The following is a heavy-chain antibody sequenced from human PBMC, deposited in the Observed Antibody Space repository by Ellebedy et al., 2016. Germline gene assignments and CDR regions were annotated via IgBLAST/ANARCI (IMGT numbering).Heavy chain of an antibody. CDR3: ARRFVPLTTYIVVVVAAERGHFDY. V-gene: IGHV4-31*03. J-gene: IGHJ4*02. Sequence: SETLSLXXSVSGGSISTDNYYWSWIRQHPGKGLEWIGYIYHSGSTNYNPSLKSRVTISVDTSKNQFSLKLSSVTAADTAVYYCARRFVPLTTYIVVVVAAERGHFDYWGQGTLVTVSS. D-gene: IGHD2-15*01. CDR1: GGSISTDNYY. CDR2: IYHSGST.